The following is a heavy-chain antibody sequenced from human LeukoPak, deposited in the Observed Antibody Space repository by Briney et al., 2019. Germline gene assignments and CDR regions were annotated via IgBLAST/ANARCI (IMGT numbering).Heavy chain of an antibody. D-gene: IGHD6-13*01. CDR2: IYYSGST. J-gene: IGHJ4*02. CDR1: GGSISSYY. V-gene: IGHV4-59*01. CDR3: ARGVRGSTAAGTFDY. Sequence: SETLSLTCTVSGGSISSYYWSWIRQPPGKGLEWIGYIYYSGSTNYNPSLKSRVTISVDTSKNQFSLKLSSVTAADTAVYYCARGVRGSTAAGTFDYWGQGTLVTVSS.